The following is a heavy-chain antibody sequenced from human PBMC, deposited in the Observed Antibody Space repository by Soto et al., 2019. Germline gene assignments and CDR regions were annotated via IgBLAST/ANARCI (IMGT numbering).Heavy chain of an antibody. J-gene: IGHJ4*02. V-gene: IGHV3-48*01. CDR2: ISSSSSTI. D-gene: IGHD3-3*01. CDR3: ARGPLRGYDFWSGYYSADFDY. Sequence: GGSLRLSCAASGFTFSSYSMNWVRQAPGKGLEWVSYISSSSSTIYYADSVKGQFTISRDNAKNSLYLQMNSLRAEDTAVYYCARGPLRGYDFWSGYYSADFDYWGQGTLVTVSS. CDR1: GFTFSSYS.